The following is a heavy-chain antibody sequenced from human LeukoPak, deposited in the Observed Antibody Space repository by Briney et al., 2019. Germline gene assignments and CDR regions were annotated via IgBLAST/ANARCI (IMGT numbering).Heavy chain of an antibody. CDR2: INPNSGGT. V-gene: IGHV1-2*02. CDR1: GYTFTGYY. D-gene: IGHD1-1*01. J-gene: IGHJ6*02. Sequence: ASVKVSCKASGYTFTGYYMHWVRQAPGQGLEWMGWINPNSGGTNYAQKFQGRVTVTRDTSISTAYMELSRLRSDDTAVYYCARDRKELDNYYYGMDVWGQGTTVTVSS. CDR3: ARDRKELDNYYYGMDV.